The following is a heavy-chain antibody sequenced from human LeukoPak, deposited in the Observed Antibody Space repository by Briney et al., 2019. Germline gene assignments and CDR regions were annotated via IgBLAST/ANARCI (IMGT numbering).Heavy chain of an antibody. D-gene: IGHD4-17*01. V-gene: IGHV3-7*01. CDR2: IKQDGSEK. CDR3: AKIADYGDYAEY. Sequence: GGSLRLSCAASGFTFSNYAMSWARQAPGKGLEWVANIKQDGSEKYHVDSVKGRFTISRDNAKNSLYLQMNSLRAEDTAVYYCAKIADYGDYAEYWGQGTLVTVSS. CDR1: GFTFSNYA. J-gene: IGHJ4*02.